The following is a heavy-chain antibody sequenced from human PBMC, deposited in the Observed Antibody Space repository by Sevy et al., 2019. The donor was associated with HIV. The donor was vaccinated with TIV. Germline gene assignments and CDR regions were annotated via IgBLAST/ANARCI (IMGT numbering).Heavy chain of an antibody. J-gene: IGHJ2*01. Sequence: GGSLRLSCAASGFTFSNYNMNWVRQAPGKGLEWVSYISRSSGTIYYADSVRGRFTISRDNAKNSLYLQANSLRDEDTAVYYYARELNDHTWYFDLWGRGPLVTVSS. CDR3: ARELNDHTWYFDL. CDR1: GFTFSNYN. CDR2: ISRSSGTI. V-gene: IGHV3-48*02.